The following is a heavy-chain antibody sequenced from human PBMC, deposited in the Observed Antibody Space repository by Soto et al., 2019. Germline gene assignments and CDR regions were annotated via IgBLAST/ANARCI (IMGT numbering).Heavy chain of an antibody. CDR3: AKALRYFDWLLRPWNSMDV. Sequence: GGSVRLSCAASGFTSSNYSMSWFRQAPGKGLEWVSTISGSGDSTYYADSVKGRFTISRDNSRNTLYLQMNSLRAEDTAVYYCAKALRYFDWLLRPWNSMDVWGQGTTVTVSS. J-gene: IGHJ6*02. CDR2: ISGSGDST. D-gene: IGHD3-9*01. V-gene: IGHV3-23*01. CDR1: GFTSSNYS.